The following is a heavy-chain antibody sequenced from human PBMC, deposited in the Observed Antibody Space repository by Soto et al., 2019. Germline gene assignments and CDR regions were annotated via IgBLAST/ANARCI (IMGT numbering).Heavy chain of an antibody. CDR2: IKSKTDGGTT. CDR3: TTVIELLYYYGMDV. Sequence: EVQLVESGGGLVKPGGSLRLCCAASGFTFSNAWMNWVRQAPGKGLEWVGRIKSKTDGGTTDYAAPVKGRFTISRDDSKNTLYLQMNSLKTEDTAEYYCTTVIELLYYYGMDVWGQGTTVTVSS. V-gene: IGHV3-15*07. D-gene: IGHD2-15*01. CDR1: GFTFSNAW. J-gene: IGHJ6*02.